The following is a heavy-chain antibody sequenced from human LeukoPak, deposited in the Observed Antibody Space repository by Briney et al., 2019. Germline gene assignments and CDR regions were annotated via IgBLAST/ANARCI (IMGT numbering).Heavy chain of an antibody. CDR2: IYYSGST. CDR1: GGSISSSSYY. CDR3: ARHELLWFGESRGWFDP. D-gene: IGHD3-10*01. V-gene: IGHV4-39*01. J-gene: IGHJ5*02. Sequence: SETLSLTCTVSGGSISSSSYYSGWIRQPPGKGLEWIGSIYYSGSTYYNPSLKSRVTISVDTSKNQFSLKLSSVTAADTAVYYCARHELLWFGESRGWFDPWGQGTLVTVSS.